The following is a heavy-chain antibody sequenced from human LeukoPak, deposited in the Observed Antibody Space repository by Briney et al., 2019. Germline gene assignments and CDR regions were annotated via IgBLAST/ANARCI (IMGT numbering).Heavy chain of an antibody. CDR3: ATGRPAASDY. V-gene: IGHV1-69-2*01. CDR1: GYTFTDYY. J-gene: IGHJ4*02. CDR2: VNPEDGKT. D-gene: IGHD6-13*01. Sequence: ASVKVSCKVSGYTFTDYYIHWVQQAPGKGLEWMGLVNPEDGKTIYAEKFQGSVTITADTSTDTAYMELSSRRSEDTAVDYCATGRPAASDYWGQGTLVTVSS.